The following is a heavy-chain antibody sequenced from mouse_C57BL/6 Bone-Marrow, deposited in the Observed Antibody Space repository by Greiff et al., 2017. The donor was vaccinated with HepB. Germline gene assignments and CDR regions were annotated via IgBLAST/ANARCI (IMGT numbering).Heavy chain of an antibody. D-gene: IGHD1-1*01. J-gene: IGHJ4*01. CDR3: ARPSPPTTVVAEGYAMDY. Sequence: QVQLKQSGPGLVQPSQSLSITCTVSGFSLTSYGVHWVRQSPGKGLEWLGVIWSGGSTDYNAAFISRLSISKDNSKSQVFFKMNSLQADDTAIYYCARPSPPTTVVAEGYAMDYWGQGTSVTVSS. CDR2: IWSGGST. V-gene: IGHV2-2*01. CDR1: GFSLTSYG.